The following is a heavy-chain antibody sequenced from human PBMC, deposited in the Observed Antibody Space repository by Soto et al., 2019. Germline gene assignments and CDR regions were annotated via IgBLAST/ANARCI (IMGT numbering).Heavy chain of an antibody. CDR3: ARDQIFGVVRTHYYYAMDV. CDR2: IYHSGST. CDR1: GDSISSSNW. V-gene: IGHV4-4*02. Sequence: QVQLQESGPGLVKPSETLSLTCAVSGDSISSSNWWSWVRQSPGKGLEWIGEIYHSGSTNYNPSLMSRVTISLDKSKNQFSRRLRSVTAADTAVYYCARDQIFGVVRTHYYYAMDVWGQGTTVTVSS. D-gene: IGHD3-3*01. J-gene: IGHJ6*02.